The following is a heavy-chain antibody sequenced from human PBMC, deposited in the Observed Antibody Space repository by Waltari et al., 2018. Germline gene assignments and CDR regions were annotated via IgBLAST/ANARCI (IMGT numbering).Heavy chain of an antibody. Sequence: EVQLVESGGGLVQPGGSLRLSCAASGFTYSMYWMHWVRQAPGKGLVWVSRSNSDGRSTSYEDSVKGRFTISKDNAKNTVYLQMNSLRAEDTAIYYCARGARRTTVTTGWWYFDLWGRGTLVTVSS. V-gene: IGHV3-74*01. CDR3: ARGARRTTVTTGWWYFDL. CDR2: SNSDGRST. J-gene: IGHJ2*01. D-gene: IGHD4-17*01. CDR1: GFTYSMYW.